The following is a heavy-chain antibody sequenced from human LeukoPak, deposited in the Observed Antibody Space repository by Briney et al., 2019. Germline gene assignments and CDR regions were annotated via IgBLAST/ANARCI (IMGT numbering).Heavy chain of an antibody. J-gene: IGHJ6*03. CDR3: ARDGDYGDPDRYYYYMDV. V-gene: IGHV3-21*01. Sequence: GGSLRLSCAASGFTFSSYSMNWVRQAPGKGLEWVSSITSSSSYIYYTDSVKGRFTISRDNAKNSLYLQMNSLRAEDTAVYYCARDGDYGDPDRYYYYMDVWGKGTTVTVSS. D-gene: IGHD4-17*01. CDR1: GFTFSSYS. CDR2: ITSSSSYI.